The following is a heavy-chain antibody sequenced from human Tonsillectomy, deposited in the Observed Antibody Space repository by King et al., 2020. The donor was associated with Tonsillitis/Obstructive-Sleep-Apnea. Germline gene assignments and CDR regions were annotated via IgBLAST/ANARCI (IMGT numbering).Heavy chain of an antibody. CDR3: ARDQSPISMVRGVINYYYGLDV. CDR1: GFTFSSYE. V-gene: IGHV3-48*03. CDR2: ISSSGSTK. Sequence: VQLVESGGGLVQPGGSLRLSCAASGFTFSSYEMNWVRQAPGKGLEWVSYISSSGSTKYYADSVKGRFTISRDNAKKSLYLQMNSLRAEDTAVYYCARDQSPISMVRGVINYYYGLDVCGQGTTVTVSS. D-gene: IGHD3-10*01. J-gene: IGHJ6*02.